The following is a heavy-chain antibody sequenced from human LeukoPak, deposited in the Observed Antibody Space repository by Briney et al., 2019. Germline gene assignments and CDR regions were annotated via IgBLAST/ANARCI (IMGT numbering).Heavy chain of an antibody. J-gene: IGHJ4*02. V-gene: IGHV3-30-3*01. CDR1: GFTFSSYA. D-gene: IGHD3-22*01. Sequence: GGSLRLSCAASGFTFSSYAMHWVRQAPGKGLEWVAVISYDGSNKYYADSVKGRSTISRDSSKNTLYLQMNSLRAEDTAVYYCAREADTYYYDSSGYTREYYFDYWGQGTLVTVSS. CDR2: ISYDGSNK. CDR3: AREADTYYYDSSGYTREYYFDY.